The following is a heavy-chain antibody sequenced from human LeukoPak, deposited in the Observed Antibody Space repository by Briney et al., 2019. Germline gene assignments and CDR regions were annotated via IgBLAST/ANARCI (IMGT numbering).Heavy chain of an antibody. V-gene: IGHV1-69*13. Sequence: ASVKVSCNASGGTFSSYAISWVRQAPGQGLEWMGGIIPIFGTANYAQKFQGRVTITADESTSTAYMELSSLRSEDTAVYYCARDRPVGIAVVPAYGMDVWGQGTTVTVSS. CDR3: ARDRPVGIAVVPAYGMDV. CDR2: IIPIFGTA. CDR1: GGTFSSYA. D-gene: IGHD2-2*01. J-gene: IGHJ6*02.